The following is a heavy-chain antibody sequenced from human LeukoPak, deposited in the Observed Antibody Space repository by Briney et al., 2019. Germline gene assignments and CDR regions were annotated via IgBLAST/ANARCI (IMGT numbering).Heavy chain of an antibody. CDR3: ARNRTTVTTGYYGMDV. Sequence: ASVTVSCKASGYTFTGYYMHWVRQAPGEGLEWMGWMNPKTGVTNYAQKFQGRVTLTRDTSIITAYMELTRLRPDDTAMYYCARNRTTVTTGYYGMDVWGQGTTLTVSS. CDR2: MNPKTGVT. J-gene: IGHJ6*02. D-gene: IGHD4-17*01. CDR1: GYTFTGYY. V-gene: IGHV1-2*02.